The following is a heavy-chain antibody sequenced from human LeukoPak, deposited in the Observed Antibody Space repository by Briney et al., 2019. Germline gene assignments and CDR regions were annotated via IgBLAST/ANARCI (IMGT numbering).Heavy chain of an antibody. CDR1: GFTFDDYA. J-gene: IGHJ3*02. CDR2: ISWNSGSI. Sequence: PGGSLRLSCAASGFTFDDYAMHWVRQAPGKGLEWVSGISWNSGSIGYADSVKRRFTISRDNAKNSLYLQMSSLRAEDMALYYCAKAVVVTTTSAFDIWGQGTMVTVSS. CDR3: AKAVVVTTTSAFDI. V-gene: IGHV3-9*03. D-gene: IGHD3-22*01.